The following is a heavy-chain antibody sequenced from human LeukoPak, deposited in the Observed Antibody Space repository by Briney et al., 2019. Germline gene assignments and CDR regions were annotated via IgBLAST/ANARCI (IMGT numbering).Heavy chain of an antibody. CDR2: LSGRGVNI. J-gene: IGHJ4*02. D-gene: IGHD3-10*01. V-gene: IGHV3-23*01. CDR1: GFTFSSYA. CDR3: AKAGGYYGSGSPDYFDH. Sequence: GESLRLSCSASGFTFSSYAMIYLRHPRGEGLEYVSCLSGRGVNIFYADAGNGRFTISRDNSQNTVFLQMNSLRAEDTAVYFCAKAGGYYGSGSPDYFDHWGQGTLVTVSS.